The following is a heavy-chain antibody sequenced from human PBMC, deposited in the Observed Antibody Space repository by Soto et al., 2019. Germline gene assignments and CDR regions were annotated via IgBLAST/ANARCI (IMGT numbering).Heavy chain of an antibody. CDR3: GRDPYSGARYYLDL. J-gene: IGHJ4*02. CDR1: GFTLSDYW. Sequence: PGGSLRLSCAASGFTLSDYWMHWVRQAPGKGLVWVSHIKGDGSTTNYADSVKGRFAISRDDSKQTAYLEMKSLRAEDTAVYYCGRDPYSGARYYLDLWGQGTQVTVSS. D-gene: IGHD1-26*01. CDR2: IKGDGSTT. V-gene: IGHV3-74*01.